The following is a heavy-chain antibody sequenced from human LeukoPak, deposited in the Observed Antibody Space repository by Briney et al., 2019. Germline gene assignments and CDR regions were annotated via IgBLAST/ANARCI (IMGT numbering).Heavy chain of an antibody. D-gene: IGHD5-18*01. CDR3: ARTYSYGYPLNYYYGMDV. CDR1: GYTFTGYY. J-gene: IGHJ6*02. CDR2: INPNSGGT. Sequence: ASVKVSCKASGYTFTGYYMHWVRQAPGQGLEWMGWINPNSGGTNYAQKFQGRVTMTRDTSISTAYMELSRLRSDDTAVYYCARTYSYGYPLNYYYGMDVWGQGTTVTVSS. V-gene: IGHV1-2*02.